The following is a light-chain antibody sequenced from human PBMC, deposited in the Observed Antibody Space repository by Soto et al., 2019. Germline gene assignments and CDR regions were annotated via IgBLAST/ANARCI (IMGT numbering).Light chain of an antibody. V-gene: IGLV2-23*01. CDR3: CSYAGSSTYV. CDR1: SSDGGSYNF. CDR2: EGS. Sequence: SALTQPVSVSVSPGQSITISCTGNSSDGGSYNFVSWYQQQPGKAPKLMIYEGSKRPSGVSKRFSGSKSGNTASLTISRLQAEDEADYYSCSYAGSSTYVCATGTKVTVL. J-gene: IGLJ1*01.